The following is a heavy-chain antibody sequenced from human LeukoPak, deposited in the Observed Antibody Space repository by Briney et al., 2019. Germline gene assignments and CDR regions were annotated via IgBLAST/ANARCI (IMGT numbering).Heavy chain of an antibody. CDR1: GYTFTSYA. CDR2: INAGNGNT. V-gene: IGHV1-3*01. CDR3: ARLKYCTNGVCYAGFDY. J-gene: IGHJ4*02. D-gene: IGHD2-8*01. Sequence: ASVKVSCKASGYTFTSYAMHWVRQAPGQRLEWMGWINAGNGNTKYSQKFQGRVTTTRDTSADTAYMELSSLRSEDTAVYYCARLKYCTNGVCYAGFDYWGQGTLVTVSS.